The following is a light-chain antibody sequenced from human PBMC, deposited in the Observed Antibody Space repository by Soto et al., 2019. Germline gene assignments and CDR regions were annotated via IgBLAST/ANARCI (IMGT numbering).Light chain of an antibody. J-gene: IGKJ2*01. CDR3: QQYGSSPLYT. CDR1: QSVSGSY. CDR2: GAS. V-gene: IGKV3-20*01. Sequence: EIVLTQSPGTLSLSPGERATLSCRASQSVSGSYLAWYQQKIGQAPRLLIYGASSRATGIPDRFSGSGSGTDFTLTISRMEPEDYAVYYCQQYGSSPLYTFGQGTKVEIK.